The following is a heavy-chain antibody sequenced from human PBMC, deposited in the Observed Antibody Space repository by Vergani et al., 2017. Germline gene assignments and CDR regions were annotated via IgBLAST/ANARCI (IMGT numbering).Heavy chain of an antibody. J-gene: IGHJ4*02. CDR1: GFTFSSYA. CDR2: ISYDGSNK. Sequence: QVQLVESGGGVVQPGRSLRLSCAASGFTFSSYAMHWVRQAPGKGLEWVAVISYDGSNKYYADSVKGRFTISRDNSKNTLYLQMNSLGAEDTAVYYCARPLRGLWFDYWGQGTLVTVSS. V-gene: IGHV3-30-3*01. CDR3: ARPLRGLWFDY. D-gene: IGHD5-18*01.